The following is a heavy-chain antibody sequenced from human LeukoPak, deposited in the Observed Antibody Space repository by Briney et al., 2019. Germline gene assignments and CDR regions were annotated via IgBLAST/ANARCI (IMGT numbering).Heavy chain of an antibody. J-gene: IGHJ4*02. CDR3: ARVVADGSTYYFDY. D-gene: IGHD5-24*01. V-gene: IGHV5-51*01. Sequence: GESLKISCKGSGYSFTSYWIGWVRHVPGKGLEWMGIIYPGDSDTRYSPSFQGQVTISADKSISTAYLHWSSLKASDTAMYYCARVVADGSTYYFDYWGQGTLVTVSS. CDR2: IYPGDSDT. CDR1: GYSFTSYW.